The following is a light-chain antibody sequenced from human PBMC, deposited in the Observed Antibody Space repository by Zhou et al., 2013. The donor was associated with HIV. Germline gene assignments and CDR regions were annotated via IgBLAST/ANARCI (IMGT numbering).Light chain of an antibody. V-gene: IGKV1-39*01. CDR3: QQAHSFPHT. CDR1: QTVRTY. CDR2: RAS. Sequence: DIQMTQSPSSLSASVGDRVTITCRASQTVRTYLNWYQHKPGKAPKLLIFRASSVQSGVPSRFSGSGSGTDFTLTINDLQADDFATYYCQQAHSFPHTFGGGTRVEI. J-gene: IGKJ4*01.